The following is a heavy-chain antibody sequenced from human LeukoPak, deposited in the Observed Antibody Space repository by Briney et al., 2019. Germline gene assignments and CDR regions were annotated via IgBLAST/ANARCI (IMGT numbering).Heavy chain of an antibody. CDR3: ARTLATGPSWFDP. V-gene: IGHV1-69*13. CDR1: GGTFSSYA. J-gene: IGHJ5*02. Sequence: AASVKVSCKASGGTFSSYAISWVRQAPGQGLEWMGGIIPIFGTANYAQKFQGRVTITADESTSTAYMELSSLRSEDTAVYYCARTLATGPSWFDPWGQGTLVTVSS. D-gene: IGHD2-15*01. CDR2: IIPIFGTA.